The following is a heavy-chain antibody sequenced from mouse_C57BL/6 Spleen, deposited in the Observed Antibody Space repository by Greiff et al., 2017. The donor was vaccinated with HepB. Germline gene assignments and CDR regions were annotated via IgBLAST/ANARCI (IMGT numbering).Heavy chain of an antibody. D-gene: IGHD2-12*01. J-gene: IGHJ4*01. CDR1: GYTFTSYW. CDR2: IDPSDSYT. CDR3: ARTRRDYAMDY. Sequence: QVQLQQPGAELVRPGTSVKLSCKASGYTFTSYWMHWVKQRPGQGLEWIGVIDPSDSYTNYNQKFKGKATLTVDTSSSTAYMQLSSLTSEDSAVFYCARTRRDYAMDYWGQGTSVTVSS. V-gene: IGHV1-59*01.